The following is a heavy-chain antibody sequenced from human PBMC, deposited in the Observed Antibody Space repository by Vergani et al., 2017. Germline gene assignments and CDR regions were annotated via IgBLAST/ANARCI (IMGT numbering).Heavy chain of an antibody. CDR2: IFTGGTP. CDR3: AKMCNWDDSYFYCMDV. J-gene: IGHJ6*03. V-gene: IGHV3-53*02. D-gene: IGHD1-1*01. CDR1: GFSVSNTY. Sequence: EVQLVETGGGLIQPGGSLSLSCVVSGFSVSNTYMSWVRHRPGKGLNGVSFIFTGGTPYYEDSVKGRFTISRDNSKNTVHLHMNSLTAEDTAVYYCAKMCNWDDSYFYCMDVWGKGTTVTVSS.